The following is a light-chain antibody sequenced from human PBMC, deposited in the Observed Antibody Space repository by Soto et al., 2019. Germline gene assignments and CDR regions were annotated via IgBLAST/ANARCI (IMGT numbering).Light chain of an antibody. CDR1: QSVSNNY. Sequence: EIVLTQSPGTLSLSPGERATLSCRAIQSVSNNYLAWYQQKPGQAPRLLIYGASNRATGIPDRFSGSGSGTDFTLTISRLEPEDFAVYYCQQYGSSPLFPFGPGTKVDIK. V-gene: IGKV3-20*01. CDR2: GAS. J-gene: IGKJ3*01. CDR3: QQYGSSPLFP.